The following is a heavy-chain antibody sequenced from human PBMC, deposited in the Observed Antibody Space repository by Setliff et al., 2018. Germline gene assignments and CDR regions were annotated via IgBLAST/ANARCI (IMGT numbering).Heavy chain of an antibody. D-gene: IGHD3-10*01. V-gene: IGHV5-51*01. Sequence: GESLKISCKGSGYSFSTCWIGWVRQMPGKGLEWMGIIYPGDSITRYSPSFRGQVTISVDKSINTAYLQWSSLRASDTAIYYCARHPYYYGSGTYLDNNNRWFDPWGQGTLVTVSS. CDR2: IYPGDSIT. CDR1: GYSFSTCW. J-gene: IGHJ5*02. CDR3: ARHPYYYGSGTYLDNNNRWFDP.